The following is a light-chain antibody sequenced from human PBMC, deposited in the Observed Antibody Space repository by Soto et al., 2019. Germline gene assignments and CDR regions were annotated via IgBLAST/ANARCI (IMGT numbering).Light chain of an antibody. V-gene: IGLV1-44*01. CDR1: SSNIGSNT. CDR3: AAWDDSLNGYVL. Sequence: QLVLTQPPSASGTPGQRVTISCSGSSSNIGSNTVNWYQQLPGTAPKLLMFSNNQRPSGVPDRFSGSKSGTSASLAISGLQSEDEADYYCAAWDDSLNGYVLFGGGTKLTVL. J-gene: IGLJ2*01. CDR2: SNN.